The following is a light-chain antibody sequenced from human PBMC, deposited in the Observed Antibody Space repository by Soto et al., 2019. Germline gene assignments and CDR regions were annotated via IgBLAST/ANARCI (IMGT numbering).Light chain of an antibody. CDR1: NIGSKS. Sequence: SYELTQPPSVSVAPGKTARITCGGNNIGSKSVHWYQQKPGQAPVLVIYYDSDRPSGIPERFSGSNSGNTATLTISRVEAGDEADSYCQVWESSSEVFGGDTKLTVL. CDR2: YDS. CDR3: QVWESSSEV. J-gene: IGLJ2*01. V-gene: IGLV3-21*01.